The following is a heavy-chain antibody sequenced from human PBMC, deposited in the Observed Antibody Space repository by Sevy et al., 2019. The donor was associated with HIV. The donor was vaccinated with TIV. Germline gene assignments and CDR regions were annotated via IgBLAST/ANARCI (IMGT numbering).Heavy chain of an antibody. J-gene: IGHJ5*02. D-gene: IGHD3-3*01. Sequence: SETLSLTCTVSDGSLSSDNYYWVWIRQPPGKGLEWIGTVYYSGRTYYTPSLKTRVTISVDTSKNQFSLKLTSVTAADTAVYYCATITIFGVLSYNWFDPWGQGTLVTVSS. CDR2: VYYSGRT. V-gene: IGHV4-39*01. CDR1: DGSLSSDNYY. CDR3: ATITIFGVLSYNWFDP.